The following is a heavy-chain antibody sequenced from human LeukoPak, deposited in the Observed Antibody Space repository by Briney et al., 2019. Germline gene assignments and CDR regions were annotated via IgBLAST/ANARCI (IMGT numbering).Heavy chain of an antibody. Sequence: PGGSLRLSCAASGFTFSSYAMSWVRQAPEKGLEWVSTISGSGGGTYYADSVKGRFTISRDNAKNSLYLQMNSLRAEDTAVYYCARLTSGWTNWFDPWGQGTLVAVSS. V-gene: IGHV3-23*01. CDR3: ARLTSGWTNWFDP. CDR2: ISGSGGGT. D-gene: IGHD6-19*01. CDR1: GFTFSSYA. J-gene: IGHJ5*02.